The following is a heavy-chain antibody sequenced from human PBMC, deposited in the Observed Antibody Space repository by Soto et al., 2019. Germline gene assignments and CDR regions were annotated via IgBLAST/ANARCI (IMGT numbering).Heavy chain of an antibody. J-gene: IGHJ4*01. D-gene: IGHD6-6*01. CDR2: VTAGGGTT. CDR3: AKAGASRSSSGGNFDY. V-gene: IGHV3-23*01. CDR1: GFTFSNYA. Sequence: EVQLLESGGGLVQPGGSLRLSCAASGFTFSNYAMSWVRQAPGKGLEWVSAVTAGGGTTYSADSVKGRFTISRDNSKNTLSLQKNSLRAEDTAVYYCAKAGASRSSSGGNFDYWGHGTLVTVSS.